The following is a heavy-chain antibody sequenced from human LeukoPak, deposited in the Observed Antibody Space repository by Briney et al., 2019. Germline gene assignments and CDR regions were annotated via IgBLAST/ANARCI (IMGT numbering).Heavy chain of an antibody. CDR3: ARDPITIFGVVIIGDYFDY. D-gene: IGHD3-3*01. Sequence: TGGSLRLSCAASGFTFGSYSLNWVRQAPGKGLEWVSSISSSSSYIYYADSVKGRFTISRDNAKNSLYLQMNSLRAEDTAVYYCARDPITIFGVVIIGDYFDYWGQGTLVTVSS. CDR1: GFTFGSYS. J-gene: IGHJ4*02. V-gene: IGHV3-21*01. CDR2: ISSSSSYI.